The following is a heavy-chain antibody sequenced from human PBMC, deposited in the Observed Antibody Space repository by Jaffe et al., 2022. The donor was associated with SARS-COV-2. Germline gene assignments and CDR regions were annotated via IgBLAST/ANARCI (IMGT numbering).Heavy chain of an antibody. CDR2: ISAYNGNT. CDR1: GYTFISYG. V-gene: IGHV1-18*01. D-gene: IGHD3-9*01. Sequence: QVQLVQSGAEVKKPGASVKVSCKASGYTFISYGISWVRQAPGQGLEWMGWISAYNGNTNYAQKLQGRVTMTTDTSTSTAYMELRSLRSDDTAVYYCARVDYDIFSVLPPDFDYWGQGTLVTVSS. CDR3: ARVDYDIFSVLPPDFDY. J-gene: IGHJ4*02.